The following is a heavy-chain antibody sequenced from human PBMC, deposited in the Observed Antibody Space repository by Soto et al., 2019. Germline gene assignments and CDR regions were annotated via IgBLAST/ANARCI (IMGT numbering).Heavy chain of an antibody. V-gene: IGHV3-23*01. Sequence: GGSLRLSCVTSAFSLTSCSMSWVRQTPGKGLEWVSALSRSGGATYYADSVKGRFTISRGTSTNTLYLQMSNLRAEDTAIYYCAKGEMATIRNSFDPWGQGTLVTVSS. CDR1: AFSLTSCS. CDR3: AKGEMATIRNSFDP. CDR2: LSRSGGAT. J-gene: IGHJ5*02. D-gene: IGHD5-12*01.